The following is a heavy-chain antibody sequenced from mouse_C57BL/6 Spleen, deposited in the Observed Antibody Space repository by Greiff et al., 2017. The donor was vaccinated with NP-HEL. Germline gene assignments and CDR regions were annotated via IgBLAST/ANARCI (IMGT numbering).Heavy chain of an antibody. CDR2: IDPSDSET. D-gene: IGHD1-1*01. CDR1: GYTFTSYW. CDR3: ARITTVVSWYFDV. V-gene: IGHV1-52*01. Sequence: QVQLQQPGAELVRPGSSVKLSCKASGYTFTSYWMHWVKQRPIQGLEWIGNIDPSDSETHYNQKFKDKATLTVDKSSSTAYMQLSSLTSEDSAVYYCARITTVVSWYFDVWGTGTTVTGSS. J-gene: IGHJ1*03.